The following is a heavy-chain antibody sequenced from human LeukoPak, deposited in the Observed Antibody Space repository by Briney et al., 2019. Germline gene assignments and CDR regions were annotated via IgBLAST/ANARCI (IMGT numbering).Heavy chain of an antibody. J-gene: IGHJ4*02. CDR2: ISYDGSNK. V-gene: IGHV3-30*18. CDR3: AKLYSSSQKVDY. Sequence: GRSLRLSCAASGFTFSSYGMHWVRQAPGKGLEWVAVISYDGSNKYYADSVKGRFTISRDNSKNTLYLQMNSLRAEDTAVYYCAKLYSSSQKVDYWGQGTLVTVSS. CDR1: GFTFSSYG. D-gene: IGHD6-13*01.